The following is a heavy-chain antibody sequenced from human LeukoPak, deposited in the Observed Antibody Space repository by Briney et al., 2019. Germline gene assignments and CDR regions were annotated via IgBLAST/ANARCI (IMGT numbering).Heavy chain of an antibody. CDR2: IYYSGST. D-gene: IGHD2-21*01. CDR1: GGSISSSSYY. CDR3: ARDPQIVVGNDYYYHMDV. Sequence: SETLSLTCTVSGGSISSSSYYWGWIRQPPGKGLEWIGSIYYSGSTYYNPSLKSRVTISADTSKNQFSLKLSSVTAADAAVYYCARDPQIVVGNDYYYHMDVWGKGTTVTVSS. J-gene: IGHJ6*03. V-gene: IGHV4-39*07.